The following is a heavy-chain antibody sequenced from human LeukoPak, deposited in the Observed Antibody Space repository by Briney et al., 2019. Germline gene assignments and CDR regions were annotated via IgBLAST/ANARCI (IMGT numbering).Heavy chain of an antibody. CDR2: IYYSGST. Sequence: SETLSLTCTVSGGSISSGGYYWSWIRQHPGKGLEWIGYIYYSGSTYYNPSLKSRVTISVDTSKNQFSLKLSSVTAADTAVYYGGRGGVWFGEFGGLDYWGQGTLVTVSS. D-gene: IGHD3-10*01. CDR1: GGSISSGGYY. V-gene: IGHV4-31*03. CDR3: GRGGVWFGEFGGLDY. J-gene: IGHJ4*02.